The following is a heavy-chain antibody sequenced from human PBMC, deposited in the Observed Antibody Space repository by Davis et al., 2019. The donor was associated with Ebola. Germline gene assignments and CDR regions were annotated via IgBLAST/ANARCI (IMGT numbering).Heavy chain of an antibody. CDR1: GYTFTSYD. CDR2: MNPNSGNT. CDR3: ARDLVDIVATISYYGMDV. Sequence: ASVKVSCKASGYTFTSYDINWVRQATGQGLEWMGWMNPNSGNTGYAQKFQGRVTITRNTSISTAYMELSSLRSEDTAVYYCARDLVDIVATISYYGMDVWGQGTTVTVSS. V-gene: IGHV1-8*03. D-gene: IGHD5-12*01. J-gene: IGHJ6*02.